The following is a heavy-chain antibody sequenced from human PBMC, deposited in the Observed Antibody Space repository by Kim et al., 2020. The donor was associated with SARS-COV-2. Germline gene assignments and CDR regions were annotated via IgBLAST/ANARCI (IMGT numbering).Heavy chain of an antibody. V-gene: IGHV4-59*01. Sequence: SETLSLTCTVSGGSISSYYWSWIRQPPGKGLEWIGYIYYSGSTNYNPSLKSRVTISVDTSKNQFSLKLSSVTAADTAVYYCARGEVATAHGMDVWGQGTTVTVSS. CDR1: GGSISSYY. CDR2: IYYSGST. CDR3: ARGEVATAHGMDV. D-gene: IGHD5-12*01. J-gene: IGHJ6*02.